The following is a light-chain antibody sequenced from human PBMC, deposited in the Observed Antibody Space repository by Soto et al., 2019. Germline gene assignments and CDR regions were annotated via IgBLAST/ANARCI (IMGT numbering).Light chain of an antibody. CDR2: GTS. CDR1: QSVRRL. Sequence: EIVLPQAPSTLSLSPGERATISCGASQSVRRLLAWYQQKPGQAPRLLIYGTSTRATGVPASFSGSGSGTEFTLTISNLQYEDFAVHYCQQYIDWQPLTFGGGTKVDI. J-gene: IGKJ4*01. CDR3: QQYIDWQPLT. V-gene: IGKV3-15*01.